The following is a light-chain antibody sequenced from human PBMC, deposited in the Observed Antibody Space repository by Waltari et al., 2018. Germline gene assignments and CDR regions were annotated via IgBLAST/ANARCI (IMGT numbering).Light chain of an antibody. J-gene: IGLJ1*01. CDR3: SSYTTSSAPGV. CDR2: EVS. Sequence: QSALTQPAPVSAPPGPSITIPCSGTDSDAAAPDFVPWYQQPPGKAPPLIIYEVSNRPSGISNRFSASKSGNTASLTISGLQAEDEADYYCSSYTTSSAPGVFGTGTRVTVL. CDR1: DSDAAAPDF. V-gene: IGLV2-14*01.